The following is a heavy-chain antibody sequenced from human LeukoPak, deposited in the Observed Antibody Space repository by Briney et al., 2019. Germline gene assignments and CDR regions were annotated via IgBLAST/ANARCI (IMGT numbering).Heavy chain of an antibody. CDR2: IKQDGSEK. J-gene: IGHJ6*03. V-gene: IGHV3-7*01. CDR3: ARDQGFDDFWSGYLYYYYYMDV. D-gene: IGHD3-3*01. Sequence: PGGSLRLSCAASGFTFSSYWMSWVRQAPGKGLEWVANIKQDGSEKYYVDSVKGRFTISRDNAKNSLYLQMNSLRAEDTAVYYCARDQGFDDFWSGYLYYYYYMDVWGKGTTVTVSS. CDR1: GFTFSSYW.